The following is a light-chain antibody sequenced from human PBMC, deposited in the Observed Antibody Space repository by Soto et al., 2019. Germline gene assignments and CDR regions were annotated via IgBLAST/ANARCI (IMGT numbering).Light chain of an antibody. CDR3: ATWDDSLDGYV. CDR2: TNY. Sequence: QSVLTQPPSASGTPGQRVTISCSGSSSNIGSNPVDWYQQLPGTAPKLLLNTNYQRPSGVPDRFSASKSGTSASLAISGLQSEDEADYYCATWDDSLDGYVFATGTKLTVL. J-gene: IGLJ1*01. CDR1: SSNIGSNP. V-gene: IGLV1-44*01.